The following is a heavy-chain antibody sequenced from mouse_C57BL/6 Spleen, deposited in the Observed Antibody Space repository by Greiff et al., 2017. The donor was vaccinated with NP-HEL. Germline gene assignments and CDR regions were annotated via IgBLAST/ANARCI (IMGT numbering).Heavy chain of an antibody. Sequence: QVQLQQPGAELVKPGASVKLSCKASGYTFTSYWMHWVKQRPGQGLEWIGMIHPNSGSTNYNEKFKSKATLTVDKSSSPAYMQLSSLTSEDSAVYYCARGDWDWFAYWGQGTLVTVSA. V-gene: IGHV1-64*01. D-gene: IGHD4-1*01. CDR2: IHPNSGST. CDR3: ARGDWDWFAY. CDR1: GYTFTSYW. J-gene: IGHJ3*01.